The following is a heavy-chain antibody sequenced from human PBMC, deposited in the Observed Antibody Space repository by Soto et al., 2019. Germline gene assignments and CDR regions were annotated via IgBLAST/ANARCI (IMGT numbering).Heavy chain of an antibody. V-gene: IGHV3-15*01. CDR3: APNWNFDY. D-gene: IGHD2-8*01. CDR2: IKNKMEGGTT. J-gene: IGHJ4*02. CDR1: GFTLSNAW. Sequence: EVQLVESGGGLVKPGGSLRLSCAASGFTLSNAWVSWVRQAPGKGLEWVGRIKNKMEGGTTDYAAPMKGRFTISRDDSKNMLYLQMNSLITDDTAVYYCAPNWNFDYCGQGTLVTVSS.